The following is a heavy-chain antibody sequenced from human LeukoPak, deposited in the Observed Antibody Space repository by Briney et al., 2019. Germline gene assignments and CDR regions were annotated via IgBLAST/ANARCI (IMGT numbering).Heavy chain of an antibody. CDR2: IWYDGSNK. CDR1: GFTFSSYG. CDR3: AKGSAYYFDY. J-gene: IGHJ4*02. D-gene: IGHD3-10*01. Sequence: GGSLRLSCAASGFTFSSYGMHWVRQAPGKGLEWVAVIWYDGSNKYYADSVRGRFTISRDNSKNTLYLQMNSLRAEDTAVYYCAKGSAYYFDYWGQGTLVTVSS. V-gene: IGHV3-33*06.